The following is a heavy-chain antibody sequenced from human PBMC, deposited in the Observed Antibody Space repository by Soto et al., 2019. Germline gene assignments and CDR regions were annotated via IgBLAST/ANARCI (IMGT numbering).Heavy chain of an antibody. CDR1: GGTLSTYG. Sequence: QLQLVQSGAEVKEPGSSVKVSCQASGGTLSTYGVTWVRQAPGQGLEWMGGIIPVFGTTTYAQKFQGRVTITADESTNSAYLEVNSLRSEDTAVYFCARIGMALVTAGWFDRWGQGTLVTVSS. CDR2: IIPVFGTT. CDR3: ARIGMALVTAGWFDR. V-gene: IGHV1-69*01. J-gene: IGHJ5*02. D-gene: IGHD2-21*02.